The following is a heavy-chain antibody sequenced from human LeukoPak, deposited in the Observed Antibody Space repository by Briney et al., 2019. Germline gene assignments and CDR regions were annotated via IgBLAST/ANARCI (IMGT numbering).Heavy chain of an antibody. V-gene: IGHV4-39*07. D-gene: IGHD2-2*03. CDR2: IYYSGST. J-gene: IGHJ5*02. CDR1: GSSISSSSYY. CDR3: ARAVDIVVVPAAFDP. Sequence: PSETLSLTCTVSGSSISSSSYYWGWIRQPPGKGLEWIGSIYYSGSTYYNPSLKSRVTISVDTSKNQFSLKLSSVTAADTAVYYCARAVDIVVVPAAFDPWGQGTLVTVSS.